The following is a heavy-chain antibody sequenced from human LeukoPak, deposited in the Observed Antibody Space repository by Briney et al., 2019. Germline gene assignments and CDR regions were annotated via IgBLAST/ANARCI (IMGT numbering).Heavy chain of an antibody. CDR3: ASTIDSSGFDYWFDP. Sequence: SETLSLTCTVSNYSISTDYYWGWIRQPPGKGLEWIGTMYHSGSTYYNPSLKSRVTISVDTSKNQFSLKLSSVTAADTAVYYCASTIDSSGFDYWFDPWGQGTLVTVSS. CDR1: NYSISTDYY. J-gene: IGHJ5*02. CDR2: MYHSGST. D-gene: IGHD6-19*01. V-gene: IGHV4-38-2*02.